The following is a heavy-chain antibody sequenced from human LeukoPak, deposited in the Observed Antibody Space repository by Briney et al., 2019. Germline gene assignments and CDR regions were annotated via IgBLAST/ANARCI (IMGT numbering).Heavy chain of an antibody. CDR2: IYHSGST. CDR1: GYSISSCYF. D-gene: IGHD5-18*01. V-gene: IGHV4-38-2*01. Sequence: SETLSLTCAVSGYSISSCYFWGWIRQSPRRGQGWIGSIYHSGSTYYNPSLKSRVTISVDTSKNQFSLKLSSVTAADTAVYYCARFGHSYGLDYWGQGTLVTVSS. CDR3: ARFGHSYGLDY. J-gene: IGHJ4*02.